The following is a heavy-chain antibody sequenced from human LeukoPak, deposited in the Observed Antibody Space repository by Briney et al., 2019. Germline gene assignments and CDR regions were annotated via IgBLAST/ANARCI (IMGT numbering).Heavy chain of an antibody. CDR3: AKDEPPSGYFPAFFDY. V-gene: IGHV3-30*02. D-gene: IGHD3-3*01. Sequence: GGSLRLSCAASGFTFSSYGMHWVRQAPGKGLEWVAFIRYDGSNKYYADSVKGRFTISRDNSKNTLYLQMNSLRAEDTAVYYCAKDEPPSGYFPAFFDYWGQGTLVTVSS. CDR2: IRYDGSNK. J-gene: IGHJ4*02. CDR1: GFTFSSYG.